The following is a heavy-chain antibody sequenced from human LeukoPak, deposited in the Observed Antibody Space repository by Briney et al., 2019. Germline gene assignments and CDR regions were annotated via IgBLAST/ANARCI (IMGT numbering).Heavy chain of an antibody. D-gene: IGHD3-16*01. CDR3: ARRVPSQVITDYFDY. J-gene: IGHJ4*02. CDR1: GFTFSTYS. Sequence: GGSLRLSCTASGFTFSTYSMNWVRQAPGKGLEWVSYINNSSSTIYYADSVKGRFTISRDNAKNSLFLQMNSLRAEDTAVYYCARRVPSQVITDYFDYWGQGTLVTVSS. CDR2: INNSSSTI. V-gene: IGHV3-48*04.